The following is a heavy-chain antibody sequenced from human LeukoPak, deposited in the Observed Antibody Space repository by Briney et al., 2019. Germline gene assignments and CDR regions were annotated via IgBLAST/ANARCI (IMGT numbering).Heavy chain of an antibody. CDR3: AKPGVSIYGSGSNYGRGGDY. Sequence: GGSLRLSCAASGFTFSSYAMHWVRQAPGKGLEWVAVISYDGSNKYYADSVKGRFTISRDNSKNTLYLQMNSLRAEDTAVYYCAKPGVSIYGSGSNYGRGGDYWGQGTLVTVSS. D-gene: IGHD3-10*01. J-gene: IGHJ4*02. CDR1: GFTFSSYA. CDR2: ISYDGSNK. V-gene: IGHV3-30-3*02.